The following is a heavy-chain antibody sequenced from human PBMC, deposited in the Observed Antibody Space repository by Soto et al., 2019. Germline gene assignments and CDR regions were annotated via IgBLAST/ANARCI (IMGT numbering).Heavy chain of an antibody. D-gene: IGHD2-2*01. CDR1: GYTFTSYG. CDR2: ISAYNGNT. CDR3: ARGTHNCISTSCYAPGGDWFDP. V-gene: IGHV1-18*01. J-gene: IGHJ5*02. Sequence: ASVKVSCKASGYTFTSYGISWVRQAPGQGLEWMGWISAYNGNTNYAQKLQGRVTMTTDTSTSTAYMELRSLRSDDTAVYYCARGTHNCISTSCYAPGGDWFDPWGQGTLVTVSS.